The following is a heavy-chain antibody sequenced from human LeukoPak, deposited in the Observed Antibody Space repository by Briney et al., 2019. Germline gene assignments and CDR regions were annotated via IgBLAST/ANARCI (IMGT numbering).Heavy chain of an antibody. Sequence: GASVKVSCKASGYTFTSYGISWVRQAPGQGLEWMGWISAYNGNTNYAQKLQGRVTMTTDTSTSTAYMELRSLRSDDTAVYYCAGDRSSSWYRAPYYYYGMDVWGQGTTVTVSS. J-gene: IGHJ6*02. D-gene: IGHD6-13*01. CDR3: AGDRSSSWYRAPYYYYGMDV. CDR1: GYTFTSYG. V-gene: IGHV1-18*01. CDR2: ISAYNGNT.